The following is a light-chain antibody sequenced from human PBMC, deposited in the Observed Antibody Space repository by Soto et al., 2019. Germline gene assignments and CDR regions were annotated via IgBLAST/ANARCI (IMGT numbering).Light chain of an antibody. V-gene: IGKV1-5*01. Sequence: DIQMTQSPSTLSASVGDRVTIACRASQSISGWLAWYQQKPGNAPKLLTYDASTLQNGVLSRFSGSGSGTEFTLTISSLQPDDFATYYCQQYEKYPYTFGQGTKLETK. CDR1: QSISGW. CDR3: QQYEKYPYT. CDR2: DAS. J-gene: IGKJ2*01.